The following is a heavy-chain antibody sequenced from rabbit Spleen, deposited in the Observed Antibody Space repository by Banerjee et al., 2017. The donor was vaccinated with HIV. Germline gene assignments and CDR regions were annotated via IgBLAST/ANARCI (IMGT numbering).Heavy chain of an antibody. CDR1: GFSLSSYE. CDR3: ARDTSTSFSTYGMDL. D-gene: IGHD1-1*01. CDR2: IHPNYDNT. Sequence: QSLEESGGDLVKPGGTLTLTCTVAGFSLSSYEMSWVRQASGKGLEWIGCIHPNYDNTHYASWAKGRFTISKTSSTTVTLQMTSLTAADTATYFCARDTSTSFSTYGMDLWGPGTLVTVS. V-gene: IGHV1S40*01. J-gene: IGHJ6*01.